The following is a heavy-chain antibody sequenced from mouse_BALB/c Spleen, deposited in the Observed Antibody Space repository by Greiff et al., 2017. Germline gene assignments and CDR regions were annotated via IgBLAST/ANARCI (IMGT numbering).Heavy chain of an antibody. J-gene: IGHJ4*01. D-gene: IGHD2-4*01. Sequence: VQLQQSGAELVRPGTSVKVSCKASGYAFTNYLIEWVKQRPGQGLEWIGVINPGSGGTNYNEKFKGKATLTADKSSSTAYMQLSSLTSDDSAVYFCARDYDYRYYAMDYWGQGTSVTVSS. CDR2: INPGSGGT. CDR1: GYAFTNYL. CDR3: ARDYDYRYYAMDY. V-gene: IGHV1-54*01.